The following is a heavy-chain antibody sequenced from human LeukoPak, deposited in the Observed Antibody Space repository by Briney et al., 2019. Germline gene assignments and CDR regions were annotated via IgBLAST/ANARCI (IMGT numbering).Heavy chain of an antibody. CDR1: GGTFSSYA. CDR3: ARERDIQLWSFDY. CDR2: IIPIFGTA. J-gene: IGHJ4*02. V-gene: IGHV1-69*06. Sequence: SVKVSCKACGGTFSSYAISWVRQAPGQGLEWMGRIIPIFGTANYAQKFQGRVTITADKSTSTAYMELSSLRSEDTAVYYCARERDIQLWSFDYWGQGTLVTVSS. D-gene: IGHD5-18*01.